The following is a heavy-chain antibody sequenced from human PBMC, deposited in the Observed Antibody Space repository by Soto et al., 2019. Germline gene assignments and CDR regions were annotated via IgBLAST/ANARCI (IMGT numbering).Heavy chain of an antibody. CDR1: GFTFSTYT. CDR3: PRDILTGGAYPDS. CDR2: ISSGSSYI. D-gene: IGHD3-10*01. Sequence: PGGSLRLSCAASGFTFSTYTMNWVRQAPGKGLEWISSISSGSSYIYYAGSVKGRFTISRDNAKNSLFLQMNSLRADDTAVYYCPRDILTGGAYPDSWGQGTKVTVSS. J-gene: IGHJ5*01. V-gene: IGHV3-21*01.